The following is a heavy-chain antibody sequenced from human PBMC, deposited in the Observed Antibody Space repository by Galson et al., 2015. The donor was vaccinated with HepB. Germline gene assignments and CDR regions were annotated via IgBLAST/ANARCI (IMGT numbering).Heavy chain of an antibody. D-gene: IGHD1-1*01. CDR1: GFTFSSYS. Sequence: SLRLSCAASGFTFSSYSMNWVRQAPGKGLEWVSYIGTTGSNIYYADSVKGRFTISRDNARNSLYLQMSSLRDDDTAVYYCARDLETKGGRTDYWGQGTLVSVSS. J-gene: IGHJ4*02. V-gene: IGHV3-48*02. CDR2: IGTTGSNI. CDR3: ARDLETKGGRTDY.